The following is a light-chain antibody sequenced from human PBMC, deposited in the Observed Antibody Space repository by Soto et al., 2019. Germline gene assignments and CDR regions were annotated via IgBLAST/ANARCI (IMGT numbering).Light chain of an antibody. Sequence: DIQMTQSPSSLSESAGDRVTITCRASQGISTYLNWYQQKPGKAPKLLIYAASNLQSGVPSRFSGSGSGTDFTLTISNLQPEDFATYFCQQGNSPYTFGQGTRLEI. CDR2: AAS. V-gene: IGKV1-39*01. CDR3: QQGNSPYT. J-gene: IGKJ2*01. CDR1: QGISTY.